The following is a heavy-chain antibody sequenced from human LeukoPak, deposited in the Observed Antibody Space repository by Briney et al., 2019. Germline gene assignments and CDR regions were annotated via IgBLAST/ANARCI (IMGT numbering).Heavy chain of an antibody. Sequence: GGSLRLSCAASGFTFSSHLMDWVRQAPEKGRVWVSRINSDGSTTTYADSVKGRFTISRDNAKNTLYLQMNSLRAEATAVYYCVXELAVASDYWGQGTLVTVSS. D-gene: IGHD6-19*01. CDR2: INSDGSTT. CDR3: VXELAVASDY. J-gene: IGHJ4*02. V-gene: IGHV3-74*01. CDR1: GFTFSSHL.